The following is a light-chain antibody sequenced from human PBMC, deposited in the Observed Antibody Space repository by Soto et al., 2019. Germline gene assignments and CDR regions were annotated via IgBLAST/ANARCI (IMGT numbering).Light chain of an antibody. V-gene: IGKV3-20*01. CDR3: QRYGSSPLIT. J-gene: IGKJ5*01. CDR1: QSVGSSY. Sequence: EIVLTQSPGTLSLSPGERATLSCRASQSVGSSYLAWYQQKPGQAPRLLIYGASSRATGIPDRFSGSGSGTDFTLTISRLEPEDFAVYFCQRYGSSPLITFGQGTRLE. CDR2: GAS.